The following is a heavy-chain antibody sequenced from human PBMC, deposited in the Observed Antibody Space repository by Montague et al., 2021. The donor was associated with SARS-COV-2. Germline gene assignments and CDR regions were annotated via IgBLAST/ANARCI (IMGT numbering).Heavy chain of an antibody. J-gene: IGHJ6*02. D-gene: IGHD2-2*01. V-gene: IGHV4-34*01. Sequence: SETLSLTCAVYGGSFSGYYWSWIRQPPGKGLEWIGEINHSGSTKYNPSLKSRVTISVDTSKNQFSLKLSSATAADTAVYYCVRVPYRLLFVPRYYGMDVWGQGTTVTVSS. CDR1: GGSFSGYY. CDR3: VRVPYRLLFVPRYYGMDV. CDR2: INHSGST.